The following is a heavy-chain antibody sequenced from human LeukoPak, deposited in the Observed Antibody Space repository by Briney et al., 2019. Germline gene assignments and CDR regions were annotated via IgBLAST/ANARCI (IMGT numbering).Heavy chain of an antibody. Sequence: SETLSLACTVSGGSISSGGYFWSWIRQNPGKGLEWIGYIFHGGNTYYNPSLKSRVTISVDTSKNQFSLTLSSVTAADTAMYYCARVRYYGSGEEIDPWGQGTLVTVSS. CDR3: ARVRYYGSGEEIDP. D-gene: IGHD3-10*01. CDR1: GGSISSGGYF. CDR2: IFHGGNT. V-gene: IGHV4-31*03. J-gene: IGHJ5*02.